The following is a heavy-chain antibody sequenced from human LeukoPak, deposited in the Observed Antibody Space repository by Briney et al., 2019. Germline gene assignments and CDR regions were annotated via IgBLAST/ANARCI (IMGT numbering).Heavy chain of an antibody. D-gene: IGHD3-3*01. J-gene: IGHJ4*02. CDR2: IYYSGST. CDR1: GGSISSSSYY. V-gene: IGHV4-39*07. CDR3: ARARIFGVTH. Sequence: PSETLSLTCTVSGGSISSSSYYWGWIRQPPGKGLEWIGSIYYSGSTYYNPSLKSRVTISVDTSRNQFSLKLSSVTAADTAVYYCARARIFGVTHWGQGTLVTVSS.